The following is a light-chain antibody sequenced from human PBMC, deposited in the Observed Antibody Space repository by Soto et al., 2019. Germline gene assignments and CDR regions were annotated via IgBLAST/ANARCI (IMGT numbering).Light chain of an antibody. Sequence: EIVLTQSPATLSLSPGERATLSCRASQSVSSYLAWYQQKPGQAPRLLIHDASNRATGIPARFSGSGSGTDFTLTISSLEPEDFAVYYCHQRSNWPATFVQGTKVEIK. CDR3: HQRSNWPAT. CDR1: QSVSSY. CDR2: DAS. J-gene: IGKJ1*01. V-gene: IGKV3-11*01.